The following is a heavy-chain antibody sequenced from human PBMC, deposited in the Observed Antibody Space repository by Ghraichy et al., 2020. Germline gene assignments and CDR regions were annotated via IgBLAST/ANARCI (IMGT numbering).Heavy chain of an antibody. Sequence: GGSLRLSCAASGFTFSSYSMNWVRQAPGKGLEWVSSISSSSSYIYYADSVKGRFTISRDNTKNSLYLQMNSLRAEDTAVYYCGPLYGDYEFREYGMDVWGQGTTVTVSS. D-gene: IGHD4-17*01. CDR2: ISSSSSYI. J-gene: IGHJ6*02. V-gene: IGHV3-21*01. CDR3: GPLYGDYEFREYGMDV. CDR1: GFTFSSYS.